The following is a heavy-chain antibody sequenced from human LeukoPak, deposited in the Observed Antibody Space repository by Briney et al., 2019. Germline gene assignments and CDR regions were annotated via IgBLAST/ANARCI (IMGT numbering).Heavy chain of an antibody. CDR1: GGSISIYY. Sequence: KPSETLSLTCTVSGGSISIYYWSWIRQPPGKGLVWIGYIYYSGSTNYNPSLKSRVTISVDTSKNQFSLKLSSVTAADTAVYSCARTVDSSGYSATYWYFDLWGRGTLVTVSS. CDR2: IYYSGST. CDR3: ARTVDSSGYSATYWYFDL. D-gene: IGHD3-22*01. V-gene: IGHV4-59*01. J-gene: IGHJ2*01.